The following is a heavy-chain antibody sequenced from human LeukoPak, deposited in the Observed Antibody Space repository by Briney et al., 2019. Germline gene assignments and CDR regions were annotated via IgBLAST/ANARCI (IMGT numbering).Heavy chain of an antibody. D-gene: IGHD5-24*01. CDR3: ARGLQENYFDY. J-gene: IGHJ4*02. Sequence: SETLSLTCTVSGGSISSGSYYWSWIRQPAGKGLEWIGRIYTRRSTNYNPSLKSRITISLDTSKTQVSLKLSSVTAADTAVYYCARGLQENYFDYWGQGTLVTVAS. V-gene: IGHV4-61*02. CDR1: GGSISSGSYY. CDR2: IYTRRST.